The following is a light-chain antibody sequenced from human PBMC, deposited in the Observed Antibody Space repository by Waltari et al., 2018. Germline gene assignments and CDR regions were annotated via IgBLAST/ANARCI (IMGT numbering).Light chain of an antibody. CDR2: GST. CDR1: GSNIGAGYA. V-gene: IGLV1-40*01. J-gene: IGLJ3*02. CDR3: QSYDTSLSVV. Sequence: HSVLPQPPSVSGAPGQRVTISCTGSGSNIGAGYAVHWYQQLPRAAPQLLIYGSTTRPLGVPDRFFGSTSGTSASLTITGLQAEDEADYYCQSYDTSLSVVFGGGTKLTVL.